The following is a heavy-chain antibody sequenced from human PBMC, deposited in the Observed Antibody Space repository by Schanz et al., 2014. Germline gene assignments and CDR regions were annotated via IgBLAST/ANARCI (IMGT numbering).Heavy chain of an antibody. CDR1: GFTFSSYD. J-gene: IGHJ4*02. CDR3: ARESSNDIGLVPGADFDH. D-gene: IGHD1-1*01. Sequence: QVQLVESGGGVVQPGRSLRLSCVASGFTFSSYDVFWVRQAPGKGLEWVAILWHDGSKKYYADSVKGRFTVSRDNSKNTVYLQMNSLRPGDTAVYYCARESSNDIGLVPGADFDHWGQGILDTVSS. V-gene: IGHV3-33*01. CDR2: LWHDGSKK.